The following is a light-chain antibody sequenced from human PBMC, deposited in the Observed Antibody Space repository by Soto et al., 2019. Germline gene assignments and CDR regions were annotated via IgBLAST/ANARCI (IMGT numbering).Light chain of an antibody. CDR1: SSDVGGYNY. J-gene: IGLJ1*01. Sequence: QSVLTQPASVSGSPGQSITISCTGTSSDVGGYNYVSWYQQHPGKAPKLMIYDVSNRPTGVSNRFSGSKSGNTASLTISGFQAEDEADYYCSSYTSSSTLYVFGTGTKLTVL. V-gene: IGLV2-14*01. CDR3: SSYTSSSTLYV. CDR2: DVS.